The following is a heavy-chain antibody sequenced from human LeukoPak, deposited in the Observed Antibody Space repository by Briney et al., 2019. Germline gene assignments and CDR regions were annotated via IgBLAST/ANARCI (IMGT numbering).Heavy chain of an antibody. J-gene: IGHJ5*02. Sequence: GESLKISCKGSGYSFTSYWIGWVRQMPGKGLEWMGTIYPGDSDTRYSPSFQGQVTISADKSISTAYLQWSSLKASDTAMYYCARHELEYYYDSSGYSPNWFDPWGQGTLVTVSS. CDR1: GYSFTSYW. CDR2: IYPGDSDT. D-gene: IGHD3-22*01. V-gene: IGHV5-51*01. CDR3: ARHELEYYYDSSGYSPNWFDP.